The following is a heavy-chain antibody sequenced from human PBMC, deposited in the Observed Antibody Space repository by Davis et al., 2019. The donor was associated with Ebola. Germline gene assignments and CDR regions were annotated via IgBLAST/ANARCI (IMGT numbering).Heavy chain of an antibody. D-gene: IGHD3-3*01. CDR1: GFTFSNAW. Sequence: GESLKISCAASGFTFSNAWMSWVRQAPGTGLEWVGRIKSKTDGGTTDYAAPVKGRFTISRDDSKNTLYLQMNSLKTEDTAVYYCTTANYDFWCGYTDYWGQGTLVTVSS. CDR2: IKSKTDGGTT. CDR3: TTANYDFWCGYTDY. V-gene: IGHV3-15*01. J-gene: IGHJ4*02.